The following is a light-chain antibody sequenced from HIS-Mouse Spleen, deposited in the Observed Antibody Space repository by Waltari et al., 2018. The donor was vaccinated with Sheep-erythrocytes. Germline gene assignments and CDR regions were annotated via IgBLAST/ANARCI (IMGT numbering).Light chain of an antibody. CDR1: SSDVGSDNL. CDR3: CSYAGSSTPWV. CDR2: EGS. Sequence: QSALPQPASVSGSPGQSITISCTGTSSDVGSDNLVSWYQQHPGKAPKLMIYEGSKRPSGISNRFSGSKSGNTASLTIAELQAEDEADYYCCSYAGSSTPWVFGGGTKLTVL. V-gene: IGLV2-23*01. J-gene: IGLJ3*02.